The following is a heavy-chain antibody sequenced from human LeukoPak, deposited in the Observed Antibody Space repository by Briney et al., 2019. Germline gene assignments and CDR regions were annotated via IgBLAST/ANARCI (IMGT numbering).Heavy chain of an antibody. CDR2: INPQSGAT. J-gene: IGHJ4*02. D-gene: IGHD4-11*01. CDR3: ARDSDTVTTDYYFNF. CDR1: GYSFTGYY. Sequence: ASVKVSCKASGYSFTGYYTHWIRQAPRQGLEYVGWINPQSGATNFAQKFQGRVTMTRDTSITTAYMGLSSLRSDDTAVYYCARDSDTVTTDYYFNFWGQGTLVTVSS. V-gene: IGHV1-2*02.